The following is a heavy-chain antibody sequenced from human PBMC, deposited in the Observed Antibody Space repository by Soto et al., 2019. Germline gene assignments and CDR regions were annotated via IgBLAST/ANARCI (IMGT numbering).Heavy chain of an antibody. CDR1: GGSVSSGSYY. CDR3: ARESGYSGYEGEYYYYGMDV. Sequence: PXATLSLTCTVSGGSVSSGSYYWSWIRQPPGKGLEWIGYIYYSGSTNYNPSLKSRVTISVDTSKNQFSLKLSSVTAADTAVYYCARESGYSGYEGEYYYYGMDVWGQGTTVTVSS. V-gene: IGHV4-61*01. CDR2: IYYSGST. J-gene: IGHJ6*02. D-gene: IGHD5-12*01.